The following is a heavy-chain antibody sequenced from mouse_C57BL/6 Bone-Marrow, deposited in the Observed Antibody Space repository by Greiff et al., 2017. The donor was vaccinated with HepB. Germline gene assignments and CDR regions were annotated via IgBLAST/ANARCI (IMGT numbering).Heavy chain of an antibody. CDR2: IDPSDSET. V-gene: IGHV1-52*01. CDR3: ARSGIGTTVEY. D-gene: IGHD1-1*01. CDR1: GYTFTSYW. J-gene: IGHJ2*01. Sequence: QVQLQQPGAELVRPGSSVKLSCKASGYTFTSYWMHWVKQRPIQGLEWIGNIDPSDSETHYNQKFKDKATLTVDKSSSTAYMQLSSLTSEDSAVYYCARSGIGTTVEYWGQGTTLTVSS.